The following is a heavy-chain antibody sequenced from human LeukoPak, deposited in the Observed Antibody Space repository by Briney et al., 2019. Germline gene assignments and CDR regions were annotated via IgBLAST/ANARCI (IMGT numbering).Heavy chain of an antibody. D-gene: IGHD6-13*01. Sequence: RPSETLSLTCTASGGSISSYYWSWIRQPPGKGLEWIGYIYYSGSTNYNPSLKSRVTISVDTSKNQFSLKLSSVTAADTAVYYCAREIAAAGTIDYWGQGTLVTVSS. J-gene: IGHJ4*02. CDR3: AREIAAAGTIDY. V-gene: IGHV4-59*01. CDR1: GGSISSYY. CDR2: IYYSGST.